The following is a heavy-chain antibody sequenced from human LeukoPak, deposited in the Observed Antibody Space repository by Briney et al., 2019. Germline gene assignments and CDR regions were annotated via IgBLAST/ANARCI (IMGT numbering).Heavy chain of an antibody. CDR3: ARDLPYYYDSSGYYDAFDI. J-gene: IGHJ3*02. V-gene: IGHV3-23*01. D-gene: IGHD3-22*01. CDR1: GFTFNDYG. Sequence: GGTLRLSCVASGFTFNDYGMSWVRQAPGMGLEWVSTISGRGRSTFYADSVKGRFIISRDNSKNTLYLQMNSLRAEDTAVYYCARDLPYYYDSSGYYDAFDIWGQGTMVTVSS. CDR2: ISGRGRST.